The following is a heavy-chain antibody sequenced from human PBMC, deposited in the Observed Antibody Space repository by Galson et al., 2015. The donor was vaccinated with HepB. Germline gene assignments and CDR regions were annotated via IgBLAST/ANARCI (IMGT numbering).Heavy chain of an antibody. CDR2: ISYDGSNK. V-gene: IGHV3-30*04. CDR3: AREAITMIVVGGGEGFDY. CDR1: GFTFSSYA. D-gene: IGHD3-22*01. J-gene: IGHJ4*02. Sequence: SLRLSCAASGFTFSSYAMHWVRQAPGKGLEWVAVISYDGSNKYYADSVKGRFTISRDNSKNTLYLQMNSLRAEDTAVYYCAREAITMIVVGGGEGFDYWGQGTLVTVSS.